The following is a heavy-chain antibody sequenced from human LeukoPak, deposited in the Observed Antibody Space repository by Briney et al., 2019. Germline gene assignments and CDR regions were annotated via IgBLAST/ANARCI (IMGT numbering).Heavy chain of an antibody. CDR2: IGYEGNNK. Sequence: GGSLRLSCAASGFTFLSYGMHWVRQAPGRGLEWVAFIGYEGNNKYYADSVKGRFTISRDNSENTLSLQMNSLRAEDTAVYYCAKCPSSTWPNLYDYWGQGTLVTVSA. V-gene: IGHV3-30*02. CDR3: AKCPSSTWPNLYDY. D-gene: IGHD2-2*01. J-gene: IGHJ4*02. CDR1: GFTFLSYG.